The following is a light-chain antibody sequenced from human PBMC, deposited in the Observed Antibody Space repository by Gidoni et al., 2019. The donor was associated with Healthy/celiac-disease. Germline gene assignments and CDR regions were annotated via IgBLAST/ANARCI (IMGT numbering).Light chain of an antibody. Sequence: YELTQPTSVSESPGQTASITCSGDKLGDKYACWYQQKPGQSPVLVIYQDSKRPSGIPERFSGSNSGNTATLTISGTQAMDEADYYCQAWDSSTVVFGGGTKLTVL. CDR2: QDS. J-gene: IGLJ2*01. V-gene: IGLV3-1*01. CDR3: QAWDSSTVV. CDR1: KLGDKY.